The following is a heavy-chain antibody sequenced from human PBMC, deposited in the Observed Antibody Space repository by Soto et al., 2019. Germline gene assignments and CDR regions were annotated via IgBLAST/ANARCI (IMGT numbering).Heavy chain of an antibody. CDR2: TYYRSKWYD. V-gene: IGHV6-1*01. CDR1: GDSVSSNSAA. CDR3: ARDNGWNYLVY. D-gene: IGHD6-19*01. J-gene: IGHJ4*02. Sequence: PSQTLPLTCAISGDSVSSNSAAWNWIRQSPSRGLEWLGGTYYRSKWYDDYAVSVKSRITINPDTSKNQFSLQLNSLSLLMNSLRAEDTATYYCARDNGWNYLVYWGQGTLVTVSS.